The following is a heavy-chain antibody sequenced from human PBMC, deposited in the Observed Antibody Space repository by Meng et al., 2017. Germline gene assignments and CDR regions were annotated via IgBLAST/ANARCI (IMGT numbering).Heavy chain of an antibody. Sequence: EVQLVGSGGGLVQPGGSLRLSCAASGCTFSSYAMSWVRQAPGKGLEWVSAISGSGGSTYYADSVKGRFTISRDNSKNTLYLQMNSLRAEDTAVYYCVFQPVAGTGYDYWGQGTLVTVSS. V-gene: IGHV3-23*04. D-gene: IGHD6-19*01. J-gene: IGHJ4*02. CDR3: VFQPVAGTGYDY. CDR2: ISGSGGST. CDR1: GCTFSSYA.